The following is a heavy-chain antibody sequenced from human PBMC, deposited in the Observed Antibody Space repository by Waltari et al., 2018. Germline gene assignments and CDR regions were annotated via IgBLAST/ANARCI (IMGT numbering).Heavy chain of an antibody. Sequence: QVQLQQWGAGLLKPSEPLSLPCAVYGGSFSGYSWSWIRRPPGKGLEWIGEINHSGSTNYNPSLKSRVTISVDTSKNQFSLKLSSVTAADTAVYYCARDPKFVWGNWFDPWGQGTLVTVSS. D-gene: IGHD7-27*01. CDR3: ARDPKFVWGNWFDP. CDR1: GGSFSGYS. J-gene: IGHJ5*02. V-gene: IGHV4-34*01. CDR2: INHSGST.